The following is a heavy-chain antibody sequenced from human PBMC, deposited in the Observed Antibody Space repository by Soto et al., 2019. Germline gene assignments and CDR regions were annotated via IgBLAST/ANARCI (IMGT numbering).Heavy chain of an antibody. CDR3: ARVRSGGSGYFDY. J-gene: IGHJ4*02. CDR1: GFTFSIYT. Sequence: SLRLSCAASGFTFSIYTMTWVRQAPGKGLEWVSSISDTSSHIYYSDSVEGRFTVSRDNAKNSLYLQVNSLRAEDTAVYYCARVRSGGSGYFDYWGQGTLVTVSS. V-gene: IGHV3-21*01. D-gene: IGHD2-15*01. CDR2: ISDTSSHI.